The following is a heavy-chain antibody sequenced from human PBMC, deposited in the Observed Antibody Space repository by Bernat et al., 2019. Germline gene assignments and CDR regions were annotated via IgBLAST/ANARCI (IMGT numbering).Heavy chain of an antibody. Sequence: EVQLVESVGGLVQPGGSLILSCAASGFTFSSYWLSWVRQAPGKGLEWVANIKQDGSEKYYVDSVKGRFTITRDNAKNSLYLQMNGLRAEDTAVYYCARLLGSVVVVAANWFDPWGQGTLVTVSS. V-gene: IGHV3-7*03. CDR1: GFTFSSYW. CDR3: ARLLGSVVVVAANWFDP. J-gene: IGHJ5*02. D-gene: IGHD2-15*01. CDR2: IKQDGSEK.